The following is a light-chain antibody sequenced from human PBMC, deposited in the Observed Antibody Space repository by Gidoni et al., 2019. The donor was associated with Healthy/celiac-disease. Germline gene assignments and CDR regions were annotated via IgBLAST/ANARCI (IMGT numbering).Light chain of an antibody. V-gene: IGKV1-5*03. CDR2: KAS. J-gene: IGKJ3*01. CDR3: QQYNSYSPA. Sequence: DIQMTQSPSTLSASVGDRVPITCRASQSLSSWLAWYQQKPGQAPKVLIDKASSLESGVPSRFSGSGSGTEFTRTISSLQPADCASYYSQQYNSYSPAFGHGTKVDIK. CDR1: QSLSSW.